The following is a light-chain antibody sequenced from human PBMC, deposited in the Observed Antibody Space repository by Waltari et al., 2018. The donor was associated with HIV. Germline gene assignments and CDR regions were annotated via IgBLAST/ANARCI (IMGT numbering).Light chain of an antibody. Sequence: SYELTQPPSVSVSPGQTASITCSGDKLGDKYGCWYQQKPGQSPVLVIYQDTKRPSGIPGRVSGSNSGNTATLTISGTQAMDEADYYCQAWDSSTNVVFGGGTKLTVL. J-gene: IGLJ2*01. CDR3: QAWDSSTNVV. V-gene: IGLV3-1*01. CDR1: KLGDKY. CDR2: QDT.